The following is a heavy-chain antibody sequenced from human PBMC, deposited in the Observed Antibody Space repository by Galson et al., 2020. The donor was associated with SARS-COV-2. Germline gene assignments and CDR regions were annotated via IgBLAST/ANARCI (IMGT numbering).Heavy chain of an antibody. D-gene: IGHD2-15*01. CDR1: GFAFATYT. J-gene: IGHJ3*02. CDR3: AKDRGYYSGIDVFEI. V-gene: IGHV3-23*01. CDR2: IGPGGTTT. Sequence: GGSLRLSCAASGFAFATYTISWVRQAPGKGLEWVSAIGPGGTTTHYADSVKGRFTISRDNSKNMLYLQMNSLRAEDTAVYYCAKDRGYYSGIDVFEIWGLGTMVTVSS.